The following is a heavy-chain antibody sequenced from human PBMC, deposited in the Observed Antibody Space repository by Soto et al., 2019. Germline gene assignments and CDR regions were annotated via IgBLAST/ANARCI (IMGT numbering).Heavy chain of an antibody. V-gene: IGHV3-23*01. CDR1: GFSFSSYA. Sequence: EVQLLESGGGLVQPGGSLRLSCAASGFSFSSYAMSWVRQAPGKGPEWVSGISGSGTYTFYADSVKGRSTISRDNSKNTLYRQMSSLSAEDTALYYSAKDERYRGKISFYSSLDVWAQGTTVTVTS. CDR2: ISGSGTYT. J-gene: IGHJ6*02. CDR3: AKDERYRGKISFYSSLDV. D-gene: IGHD1-1*01.